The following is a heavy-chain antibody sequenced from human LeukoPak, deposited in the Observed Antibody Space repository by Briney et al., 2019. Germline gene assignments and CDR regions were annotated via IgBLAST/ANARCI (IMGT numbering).Heavy chain of an antibody. J-gene: IGHJ4*02. V-gene: IGHV3-30-3*01. Sequence: RPGGSLRLSCAASGFSFSSYAMHWVRQAPGKGLEWVAVISYDGINKYYADSVKGRITISRDNSKDTLYLQMNSLRDEDTAVYYCARLKGEGYGDRGVFDYWGQGTLVTVSS. CDR2: ISYDGINK. CDR3: ARLKGEGYGDRGVFDY. CDR1: GFSFSSYA. D-gene: IGHD4-17*01.